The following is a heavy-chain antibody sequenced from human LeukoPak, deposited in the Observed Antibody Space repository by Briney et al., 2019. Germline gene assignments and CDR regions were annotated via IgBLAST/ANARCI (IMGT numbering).Heavy chain of an antibody. Sequence: ASVKVSCKASGYTFTSYGISWVRQAPGQGLEWMGWISAYNGNTDYAQKLQGRVTMTTDTSTSTAYMELRSLGSDDTAVYYCARDDRYSSSWYGFDYWGQGTLVAVSS. CDR1: GYTFTSYG. CDR2: ISAYNGNT. CDR3: ARDDRYSSSWYGFDY. V-gene: IGHV1-18*01. D-gene: IGHD6-13*01. J-gene: IGHJ4*02.